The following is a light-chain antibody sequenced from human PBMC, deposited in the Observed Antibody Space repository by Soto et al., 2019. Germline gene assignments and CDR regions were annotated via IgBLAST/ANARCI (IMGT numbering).Light chain of an antibody. V-gene: IGLV2-14*03. CDR2: EVS. J-gene: IGLJ1*01. CDR3: SSYTSTTTRV. CDR1: SGDVGGYNY. Sequence: QSVLTQPASVSGSPGQSITISCTGTSGDVGGYNYVSWYQQHPGKGPKLMIYEVSNRPSGASNRFSGSKSGNTATLTISGLQAEDEADYYCSSYTSTTTRVFGTGTKVTVL.